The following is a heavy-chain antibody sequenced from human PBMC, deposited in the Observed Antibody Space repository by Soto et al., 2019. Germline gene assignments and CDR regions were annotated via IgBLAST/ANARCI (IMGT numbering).Heavy chain of an antibody. V-gene: IGHV3-23*01. CDR1: GFIPSSYA. CDR3: AKDAIMVSSSFNYFDF. Sequence: GGSLRLSCVVSGFIPSSYAMSWVRQAPGKGLEWVSGISGSGGATSYADSVKGRFTISRDNSKNTLYLQMNNLSAEDTAIYYCAKDAIMVSSSFNYFDFWGQGALVTVSS. J-gene: IGHJ4*02. CDR2: ISGSGGAT. D-gene: IGHD6-13*01.